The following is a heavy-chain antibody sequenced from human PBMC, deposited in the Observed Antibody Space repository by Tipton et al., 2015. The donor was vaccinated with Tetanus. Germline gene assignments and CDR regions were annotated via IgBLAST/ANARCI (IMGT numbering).Heavy chain of an antibody. CDR2: ISHSGSS. V-gene: IGHV4-34*01. CDR3: ARGGRDAYNNPLGAFDV. D-gene: IGHD5-24*01. CDR1: GGSFSLYY. Sequence: GLVKPSEALSLTCTVSGGSFSLYYWNWVRQSPGKGLEWIGEISHSGSSSYSPSLKSRVTISVDTSKNQFSLRLRSVAAADTAVYYCARGGRDAYNNPLGAFDVWGRGTTVTVSS. J-gene: IGHJ3*01.